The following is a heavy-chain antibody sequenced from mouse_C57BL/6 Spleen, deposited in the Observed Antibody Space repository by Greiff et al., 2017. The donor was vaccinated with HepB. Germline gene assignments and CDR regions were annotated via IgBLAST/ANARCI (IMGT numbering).Heavy chain of an antibody. CDR3: AREVYYDYDEDYAMDY. CDR2: IDPANGNT. J-gene: IGHJ4*01. V-gene: IGHV14-3*01. Sequence: EVQLQESVAELVRPGASVKLSCTASGFNIKNTYMHWVKQRPEQGLEWIGRIDPANGNTKYAPKFQGKATITADTSSNTAYLQLSSLTSEDTAIYYCAREVYYDYDEDYAMDYWGQGTSVTVSS. CDR1: GFNIKNTY. D-gene: IGHD2-4*01.